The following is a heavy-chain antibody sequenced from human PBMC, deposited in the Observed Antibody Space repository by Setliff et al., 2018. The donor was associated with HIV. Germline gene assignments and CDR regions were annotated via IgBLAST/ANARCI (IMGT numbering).Heavy chain of an antibody. Sequence: ASVKVSCKVSGYTLTELSVHWVRQAPGNGLEWMGGFDPEQSETVYAQRFQGRVTFTEDTSTDTAYMDLISLTSDDTAVYFCAAPRTGPDGFDMWGRGTMVTVPS. CDR1: GYTLTELS. D-gene: IGHD1-1*01. CDR2: FDPEQSET. J-gene: IGHJ3*02. V-gene: IGHV1-24*01. CDR3: AAPRTGPDGFDM.